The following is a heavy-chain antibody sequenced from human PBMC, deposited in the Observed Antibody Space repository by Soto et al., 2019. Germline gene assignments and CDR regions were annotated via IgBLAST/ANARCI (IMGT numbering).Heavy chain of an antibody. CDR3: VRARDFWSTYFDS. CDR2: IKYDGTEK. Sequence: EVQLVESGGGLVQPGGSLRLSCAASGFTFSNYWMSWVRQAPGQGLEWVANIKYDGTEKYYVDSVKGRFTISRDNAKNSLYLQMNSLRSEDTAVYYCVRARDFWSTYFDSWGQGTLVTVSS. CDR1: GFTFSNYW. D-gene: IGHD3-3*01. J-gene: IGHJ4*02. V-gene: IGHV3-7*03.